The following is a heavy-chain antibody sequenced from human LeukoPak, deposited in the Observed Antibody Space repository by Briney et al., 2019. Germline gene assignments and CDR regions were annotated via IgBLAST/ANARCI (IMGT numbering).Heavy chain of an antibody. CDR1: GFTFSSYW. CDR2: INSDGSST. CDR3: ARVHGAYPFDS. Sequence: GGSLRLSCAASGFTFSSYWMHWVRQAPGKGLVWVSRINSDGSSTSYADSVKGRFTISRDNAKNTLYLQMNSLRAEDTAVYYCARVHGAYPFDSWGQGTLVTVSS. J-gene: IGHJ4*02. D-gene: IGHD4/OR15-4a*01. V-gene: IGHV3-74*01.